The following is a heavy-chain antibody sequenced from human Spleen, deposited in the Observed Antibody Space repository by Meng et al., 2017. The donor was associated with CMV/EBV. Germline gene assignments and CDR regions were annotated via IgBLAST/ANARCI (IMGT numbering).Heavy chain of an antibody. D-gene: IGHD3-3*01. CDR2: IYYSGST. CDR3: ARGVGLLRFLEWSSSNWFDP. V-gene: IGHV4-39*07. CDR1: SSYH. J-gene: IGHJ5*02. Sequence: SSYHWGWIRQPPGKGLEWIGSIYYSGSTYYNPSLKSRVTISVDTSKNQFSLKLSSVTAADTAVYYCARGVGLLRFLEWSSSNWFDPWGQGTLVTVSS.